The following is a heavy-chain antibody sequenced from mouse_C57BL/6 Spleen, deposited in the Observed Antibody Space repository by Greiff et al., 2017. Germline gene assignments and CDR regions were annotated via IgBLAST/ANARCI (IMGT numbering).Heavy chain of an antibody. CDR2: ILPGSGST. V-gene: IGHV1-9*01. CDR3: ARAYGSSFHWYFDV. J-gene: IGHJ1*03. Sequence: VMLVESGAELMKPGASVKLSCKATGYTFTGYWIAWVKQRPGHGLEWIGEILPGSGSTNYNEKFKGKATFTADTSSNTAYMQLSSLTTEDSAIYCGARAYGSSFHWYFDVWGTGTTVTVSA. CDR1: GYTFTGYW. D-gene: IGHD1-1*01.